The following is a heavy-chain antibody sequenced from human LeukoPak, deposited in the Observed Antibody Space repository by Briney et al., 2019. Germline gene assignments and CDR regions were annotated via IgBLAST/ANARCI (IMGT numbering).Heavy chain of an antibody. CDR3: ARSWGFYYYDSSGYFAY. V-gene: IGHV4-59*01. Sequence: SETLSLTCTVSGGSISSYYWSWIRQPPGKGLEWIGYIYYSGSTNYNPSLKSRDTISVDTSKNQFSLKLSSVTAADTAVYYCARSWGFYYYDSSGYFAYWGQGTPVTVSS. CDR1: GGSISSYY. J-gene: IGHJ4*02. D-gene: IGHD3-22*01. CDR2: IYYSGST.